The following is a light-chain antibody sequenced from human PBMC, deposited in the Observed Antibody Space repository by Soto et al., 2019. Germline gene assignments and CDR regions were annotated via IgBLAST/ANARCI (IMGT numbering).Light chain of an antibody. J-gene: IGKJ1*01. CDR3: QQYNKWLWT. Sequence: EIVLTQSPATLSLSPGERATLSCRASQSVSSYLAWYQQKPGQAPRLLIHGASTRATGFPARFSGSGSGKDFTLAISSLQSEDFAVYYCQQYNKWLWTFGQGTKVDIK. CDR2: GAS. V-gene: IGKV3-15*01. CDR1: QSVSSY.